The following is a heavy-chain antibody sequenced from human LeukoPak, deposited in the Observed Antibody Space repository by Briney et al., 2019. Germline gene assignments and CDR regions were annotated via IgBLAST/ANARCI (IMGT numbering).Heavy chain of an antibody. Sequence: SETLSLTCTVSGGSISSYYWSWIRQAAGKGLEWIGRIYSSGSTNYNPSLKSRVTMAVDTSKNQFSLKLRSVTAADTAVYYCASRPTYSRSWYFDYWGQGTLVTVSS. CDR2: IYSSGST. V-gene: IGHV4-4*07. D-gene: IGHD6-13*01. CDR1: GGSISSYY. J-gene: IGHJ4*02. CDR3: ASRPTYSRSWYFDY.